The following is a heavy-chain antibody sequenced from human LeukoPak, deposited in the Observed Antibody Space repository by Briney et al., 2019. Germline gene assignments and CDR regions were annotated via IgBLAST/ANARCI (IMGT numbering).Heavy chain of an antibody. Sequence: GGSLRLSCAASGSTFSSYAMHWVRQAPGKGLEWVAVISYDGSNKYYADSVKGRFTISRDNSKNTLYLQMNSLRAEDTAVYYCARGLGYCSSTSCYGFDYWGQGTLVTVSS. CDR2: ISYDGSNK. V-gene: IGHV3-30*04. D-gene: IGHD2-2*01. CDR3: ARGLGYCSSTSCYGFDY. CDR1: GSTFSSYA. J-gene: IGHJ4*02.